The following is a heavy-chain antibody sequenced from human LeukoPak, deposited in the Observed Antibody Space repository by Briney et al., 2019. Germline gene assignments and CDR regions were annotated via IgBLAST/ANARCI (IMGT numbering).Heavy chain of an antibody. CDR1: GNTFTGYY. D-gene: IGHD3-9*01. CDR2: INPNSGGT. Sequence: GASVKVSCKASGNTFTGYYMHWVRQAPGQGLEWMGWINPNSGGTNYAQKFQGRVTMTRDTSISTAYMELSRLRSDDTAVYYCARERSTFDWSPKYYYYGMDVWGQGTTVTVSS. J-gene: IGHJ6*02. CDR3: ARERSTFDWSPKYYYYGMDV. V-gene: IGHV1-2*02.